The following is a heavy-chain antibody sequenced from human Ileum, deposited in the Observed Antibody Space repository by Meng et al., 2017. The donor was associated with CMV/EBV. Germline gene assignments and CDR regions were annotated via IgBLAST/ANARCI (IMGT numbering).Heavy chain of an antibody. CDR2: IKSKSDGGTT. CDR1: GFTFINAW. CDR3: VADDYGSGSYLFDY. V-gene: IGHV3-15*01. D-gene: IGHD3-10*01. Sequence: GGSLRLSCATSGFTFINAWMSWVRQAPGKGLEWVGRIKSKSDGGTTDYAAPVKGRFTFSRDDSKNTLYLQMNSLKTEDTAVYYCVADDYGSGSYLFDYWGQGTLVTVSS. J-gene: IGHJ4*02.